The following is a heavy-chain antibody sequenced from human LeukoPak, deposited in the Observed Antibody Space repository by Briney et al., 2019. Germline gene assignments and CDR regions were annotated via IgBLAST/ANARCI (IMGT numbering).Heavy chain of an antibody. Sequence: SETLSLTCTVSGGSISSSSYYWGWIRQPPGKGLEWIGSIYYSGSTYYNPSLKSRVTISVDTSRNQFSLKLSSVTAADTAVYYCVSRQQYCSSTSCYSGMDVWGQGTTVTVSS. CDR1: GGSISSSSYY. J-gene: IGHJ6*02. CDR3: VSRQQYCSSTSCYSGMDV. CDR2: IYYSGST. D-gene: IGHD2-2*01. V-gene: IGHV4-39*01.